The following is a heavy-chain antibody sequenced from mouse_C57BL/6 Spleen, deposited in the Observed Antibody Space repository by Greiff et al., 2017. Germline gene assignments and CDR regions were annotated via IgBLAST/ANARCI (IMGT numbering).Heavy chain of an antibody. V-gene: IGHV1-39*01. Sequence: EVQLQQSGPELVKPGASVKISCKASGYSFTDYNMNWVKQSNGQSLEWIGVINPNYGTTSYNKKFKGKATLTVDQSSSTAYMQLNSLTSEDSAVYYCAKGGITTVVEGFDVWGTGTTVTVSS. CDR2: INPNYGTT. J-gene: IGHJ1*03. CDR3: AKGGITTVVEGFDV. CDR1: GYSFTDYN. D-gene: IGHD1-1*01.